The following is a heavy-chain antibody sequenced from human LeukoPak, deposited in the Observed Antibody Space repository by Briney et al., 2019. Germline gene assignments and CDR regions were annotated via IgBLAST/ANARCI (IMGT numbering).Heavy chain of an antibody. D-gene: IGHD3-16*01. CDR3: ARGGGGDYYYYYMDV. CDR2: MSPNSGKT. Sequence: ASVKVSCKASGYTFTNYDINWVRQATGQGLEWMGWMSPNSGKTGYAQKFQGRVTITRNTSISTAYMELSSLRSEDTAVYYCARGGGGDYYYYYMDVWGKGTTVTVSS. J-gene: IGHJ6*03. V-gene: IGHV1-8*01. CDR1: GYTFTNYD.